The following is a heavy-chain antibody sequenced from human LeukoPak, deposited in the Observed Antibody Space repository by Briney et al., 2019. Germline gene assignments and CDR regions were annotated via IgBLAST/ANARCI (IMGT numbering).Heavy chain of an antibody. CDR2: ISGSGGST. CDR1: GFTFSSYA. Sequence: GGSLRLSCAASGFTFSSYAMSWVRQAPGKGLEWVSAISGSGGSTYYADSVKGRFTISRDNSKNTPYLQMNSLRAEDTAVYYCSKETIFGVVVSYYGMDVWGQGTTVTVSS. D-gene: IGHD3-3*01. J-gene: IGHJ6*02. CDR3: SKETIFGVVVSYYGMDV. V-gene: IGHV3-23*01.